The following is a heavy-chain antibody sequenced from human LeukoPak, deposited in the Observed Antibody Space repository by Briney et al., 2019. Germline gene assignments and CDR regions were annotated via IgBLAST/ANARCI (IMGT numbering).Heavy chain of an antibody. CDR3: ARGPADRQGRGRDWFDP. Sequence: GASVKVSCKASGYTFTAYYMHWVRQAPGQGLEWMGWINPNSGGTVYAQNFQGRVTMTRDTSISTAYMELNRLRSDDTAVYYCARGPADRQGRGRDWFDPWGQGTLVTVSS. J-gene: IGHJ5*02. CDR2: INPNSGGT. CDR1: GYTFTAYY. D-gene: IGHD2-2*01. V-gene: IGHV1-2*02.